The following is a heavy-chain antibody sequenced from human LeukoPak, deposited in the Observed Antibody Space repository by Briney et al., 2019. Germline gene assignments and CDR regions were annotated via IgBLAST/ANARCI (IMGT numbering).Heavy chain of an antibody. Sequence: ASVKVSCKASGYTFTSYGISWVRQAPGQGLEWMGWISAYNGNTNYAQKLQGRVTMTTDTSTSTAYMELRSLRSDDTAVYYCATTRGRAYYDILTGYYEAYYYYMDVWGKGTTVTISS. CDR2: ISAYNGNT. D-gene: IGHD3-9*01. V-gene: IGHV1-18*01. J-gene: IGHJ6*03. CDR1: GYTFTSYG. CDR3: ATTRGRAYYDILTGYYEAYYYYMDV.